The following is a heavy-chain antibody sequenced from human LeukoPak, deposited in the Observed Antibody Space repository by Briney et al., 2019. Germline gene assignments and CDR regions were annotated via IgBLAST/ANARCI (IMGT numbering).Heavy chain of an antibody. CDR3: ARGSSGSYYNSRFDF. J-gene: IGHJ4*02. D-gene: IGHD3-10*01. CDR2: ISGSGGRP. Sequence: GGSLRLSCAASGFTFSSYAMSWVRQAPGKGLEWVAGISGSGGRPYYDESVKGRLTISRDNSKNILHLQMNSLRADDTAVYYCARGSSGSYYNSRFDFWGQGTLVSVSS. V-gene: IGHV3-23*01. CDR1: GFTFSSYA.